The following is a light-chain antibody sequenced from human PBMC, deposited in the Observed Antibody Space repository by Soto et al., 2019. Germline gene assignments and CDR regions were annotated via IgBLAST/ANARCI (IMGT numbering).Light chain of an antibody. Sequence: ELGMTQSPATLSVSPGDRAALSCRASQSVCTNFAWYQQKPGQAPRLLIYDASSRATGVPTRFSGSGSGTEFTLTISSLQSEDFAVYYCQQYYNWPPKYTFGQGTKLEIK. J-gene: IGKJ2*01. V-gene: IGKV3-15*01. CDR1: QSVCTN. CDR2: DAS. CDR3: QQYYNWPPKYT.